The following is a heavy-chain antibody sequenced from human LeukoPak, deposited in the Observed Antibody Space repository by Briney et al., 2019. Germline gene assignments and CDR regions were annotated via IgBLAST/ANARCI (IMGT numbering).Heavy chain of an antibody. J-gene: IGHJ4*02. CDR1: GFTFSSYD. CDR2: IRFDGSNK. Sequence: GGSLRLSCAASGFTFSSYDMHWVRQAPGKGLGWVAFIRFDGSNKYYADSVKGRFTISRDNSKNTLYLQMNSLRAEDTAVYYCARADIRSWYFDYRGQGTLVTVSS. D-gene: IGHD6-13*01. V-gene: IGHV3-30*02. CDR3: ARADIRSWYFDY.